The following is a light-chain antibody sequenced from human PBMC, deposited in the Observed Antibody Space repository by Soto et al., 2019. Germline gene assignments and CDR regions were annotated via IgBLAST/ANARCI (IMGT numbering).Light chain of an antibody. CDR2: GAS. CDR3: QQYGSSPWGT. V-gene: IGKV3-20*01. CDR1: QSVSSSY. J-gene: IGKJ1*01. Sequence: EIVLTQSPGTLSLSPGERATLSCRASQSVSSSYLAWYQQKPGQAPRLLIYGASSRATGIPDRFSGSGSGTDFTLTISRLEPEDFAVYYCQQYGSSPWGTFGQGTKVDIK.